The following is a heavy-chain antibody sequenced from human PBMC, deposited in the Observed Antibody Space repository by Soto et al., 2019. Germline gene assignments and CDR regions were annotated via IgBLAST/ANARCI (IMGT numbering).Heavy chain of an antibody. Sequence: GASVKVSCKASGYTFTSYNINWVRQAPGQGLEWMGWISGYNGNTNYAQKFQGSVTMTTDTSRSTPYMELRSLRSDDTAVYYCARVGGFGELPGPWGQGTLVTVSS. CDR1: GYTFTSYN. CDR2: ISGYNGNT. D-gene: IGHD3-10*01. V-gene: IGHV1-18*04. J-gene: IGHJ5*02. CDR3: ARVGGFGELPGP.